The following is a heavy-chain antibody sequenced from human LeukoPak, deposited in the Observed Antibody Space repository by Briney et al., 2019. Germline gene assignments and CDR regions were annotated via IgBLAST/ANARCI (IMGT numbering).Heavy chain of an antibody. Sequence: ASVKVSRKASGYTFTSYYMHWVRQAPGQGLEWMGIINPSGGSTSYAQKFQGRVTMTRDTSTSTVYMELNSLRSEDTAVYYCARVHMGRFDPWGQGTLVTVSS. CDR2: INPSGGST. CDR3: ARVHMGRFDP. V-gene: IGHV1-46*01. CDR1: GYTFTSYY. J-gene: IGHJ5*02. D-gene: IGHD2-21*01.